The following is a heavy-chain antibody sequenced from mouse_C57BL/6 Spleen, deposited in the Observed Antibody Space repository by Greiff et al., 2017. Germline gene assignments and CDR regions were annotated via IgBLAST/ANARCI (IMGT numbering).Heavy chain of an antibody. CDR2: INPNYGTT. CDR1: GYSFTDYN. J-gene: IGHJ4*01. CDR3: ASTVVSTDAMDD. Sequence: EVKLQQSGPELVKPGASVQISCKASGYSFTDYNMNWVKQSNGKSLEWIGVINPNYGTTSYNQKFKGKATLTVDQSSSTADMQLTSLTSEDSAVYDFASTVVSTDAMDDWGQGTSVTVSS. V-gene: IGHV1-39*01. D-gene: IGHD1-1*01.